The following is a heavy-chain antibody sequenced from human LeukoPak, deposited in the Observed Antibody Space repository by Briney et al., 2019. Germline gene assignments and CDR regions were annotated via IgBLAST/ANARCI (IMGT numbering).Heavy chain of an antibody. CDR3: ARVYSGSFYLDY. Sequence: PSETLSLTCAVSGYSISSGYYWGWIRQPPGKGLEWIGSIYHSGSTYYNPSLKSRVTMSVDTSKNRFSLKLSSVTAADTAVYYCARVYSGSFYLDYWGQGTMVTVSS. V-gene: IGHV4-38-2*01. D-gene: IGHD1-26*01. J-gene: IGHJ4*02. CDR1: GYSISSGYY. CDR2: IYHSGST.